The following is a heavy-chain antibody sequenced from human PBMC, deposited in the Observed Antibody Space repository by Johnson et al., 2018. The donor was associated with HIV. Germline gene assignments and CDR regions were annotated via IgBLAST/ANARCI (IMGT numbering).Heavy chain of an antibody. CDR1: GFTFSNAW. Sequence: VQLVESGGGLVQPGGSLRLSCAASGFTFSNAWMSWVRQAPGKGLEWVGRIKSKTDGGTTDYAAPVKDRFTISRDVSKNTLYLQMNSLKTEDTAVYYCTTDKQLWLTVDIWGQGTMVTVSS. CDR3: TTDKQLWLTVDI. CDR2: IKSKTDGGTT. V-gene: IGHV3-15*01. J-gene: IGHJ3*02. D-gene: IGHD5-18*01.